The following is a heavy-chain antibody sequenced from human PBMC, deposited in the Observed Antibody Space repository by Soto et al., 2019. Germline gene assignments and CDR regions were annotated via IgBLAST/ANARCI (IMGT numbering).Heavy chain of an antibody. J-gene: IGHJ4*02. CDR1: GGSISSYY. D-gene: IGHD3-9*01. CDR2: IYYSGNT. V-gene: IGHV4-59*01. CDR3: ARALSYHDVLTGRGWVFYFDY. Sequence: QVRLQESGPGLVKPSETLSLTCTVSGGSISSYYWSWIRQPPGRGLEWIGDIYYSGNTNSNPSLKSRVTISVGTSRSQFSLELKSVTAAVTAVYYCARALSYHDVLTGRGWVFYFDYWGQGALVTVSS.